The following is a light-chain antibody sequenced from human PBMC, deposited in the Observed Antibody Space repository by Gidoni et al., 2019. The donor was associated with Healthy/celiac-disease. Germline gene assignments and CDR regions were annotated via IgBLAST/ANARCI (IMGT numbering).Light chain of an antibody. CDR1: QSVSSY. V-gene: IGKV3-11*01. CDR3: QQRSNWPPWT. CDR2: DAS. J-gene: IGKJ1*01. Sequence: EIVLTQSPATLSLSPGARATLSCRASQSVSSYLAWYQQRPGQAPRLHIYDASNRATGIPARFSGSGSGTDVTLTISSLEPEDFAVYYCQQRSNWPPWTFGQGTKVEIK.